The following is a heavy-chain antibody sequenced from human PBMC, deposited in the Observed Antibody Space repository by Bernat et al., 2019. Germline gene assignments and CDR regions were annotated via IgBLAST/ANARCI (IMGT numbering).Heavy chain of an antibody. CDR1: GFTFTSSA. Sequence: QMQLVQSGPEMKKPGTSVKVSCKASGFTFTSSAMQWVRQARGQRPEWIGWIVVGSGNTNYAQKFQEQVTTTRDMATSTAYVELRSLISEDTAVYYCAAAGPRGKNPFDYWCQGTLVTGSS. CDR2: IVVGSGNT. CDR3: AAAGPRGKNPFDY. V-gene: IGHV1-58*02. D-gene: IGHD3-16*01. J-gene: IGHJ4*02.